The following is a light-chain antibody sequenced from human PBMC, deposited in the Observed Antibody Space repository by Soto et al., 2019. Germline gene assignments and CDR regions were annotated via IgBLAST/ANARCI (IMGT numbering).Light chain of an antibody. Sequence: EIVMTQSPATLSVSPGERATLSCRASQSVSSNLAWYQQKPGQAPRLLIYGASTRATGIPARFSGSGSGTEFTLTISSLQSDDFALSYCQHYNNWPPWTFGQGTKVEIK. J-gene: IGKJ1*01. CDR1: QSVSSN. CDR2: GAS. V-gene: IGKV3-15*01. CDR3: QHYNNWPPWT.